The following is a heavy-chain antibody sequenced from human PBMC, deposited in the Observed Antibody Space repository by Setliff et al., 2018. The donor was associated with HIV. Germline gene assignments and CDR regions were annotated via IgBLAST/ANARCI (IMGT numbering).Heavy chain of an antibody. D-gene: IGHD4-17*01. V-gene: IGHV1-69-2*01. CDR2: VDPEDGET. CDR1: GYTFTDYY. Sequence: ASVKVSCKASGYTFTDYYMHWVQQAPGKGLEWMGRVDPEDGETIYAEKFQGRVTITADTSTDTAYMELSSLRSEDTAVYYCARGQASNDYGASFWGQGTMVTVSS. J-gene: IGHJ3*01. CDR3: ARGQASNDYGASF.